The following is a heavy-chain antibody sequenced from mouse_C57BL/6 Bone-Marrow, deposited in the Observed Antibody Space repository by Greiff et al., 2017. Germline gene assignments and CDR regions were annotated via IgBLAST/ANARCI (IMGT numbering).Heavy chain of an antibody. V-gene: IGHV1-81*01. CDR1: GYTFTSYG. CDR2: IYPRSGNT. J-gene: IGHJ4*01. CDR3: ARWLLKDDAMDY. Sequence: VMLVESGAELARPGASVKLSCKASGYTFTSYGISWVKQRTGQGLEWIGEIYPRSGNTYYNEKFKGKATLTADKSSSTAYMELRSLTSEDSAVYFCARWLLKDDAMDYWGQGTSVTVSS. D-gene: IGHD2-3*01.